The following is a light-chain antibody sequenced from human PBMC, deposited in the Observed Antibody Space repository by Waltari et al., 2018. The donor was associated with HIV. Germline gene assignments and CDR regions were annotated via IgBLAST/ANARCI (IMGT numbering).Light chain of an antibody. CDR1: QTVLYTSNNKNY. Sequence: DIVMTQSPDSLAVSLGERATINCKSSQTVLYTSNNKNYLAWYQQKPGQPPKLIIYWASTRESGVPDRFSGSGSGTDFTLTISNMQAADVAVYCCQQYYGNPLTFGGGTKVEIK. J-gene: IGKJ4*01. CDR3: QQYYGNPLT. V-gene: IGKV4-1*01. CDR2: WAS.